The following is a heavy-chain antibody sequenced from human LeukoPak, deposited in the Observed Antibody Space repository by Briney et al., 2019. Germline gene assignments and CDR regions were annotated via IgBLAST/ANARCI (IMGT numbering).Heavy chain of an antibody. V-gene: IGHV4-39*07. CDR1: GGSISSSSYY. CDR3: AIIGSRDAFDI. Sequence: PSETLSLTCTVSGGSISSSSYYWGWIRQPPGKGLEWIGSIYYSGSTYYNPSLKSRVTISVDTSKNQFSLKLSSVTAADTAVYYCAIIGSRDAFDIWGQGTMVTVSS. J-gene: IGHJ3*02. D-gene: IGHD2-15*01. CDR2: IYYSGST.